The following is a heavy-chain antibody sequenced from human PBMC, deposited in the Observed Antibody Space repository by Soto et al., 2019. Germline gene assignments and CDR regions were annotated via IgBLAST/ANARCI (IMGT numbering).Heavy chain of an antibody. J-gene: IGHJ4*02. D-gene: IGHD2-8*01. CDR1: GYTLTSYG. Sequence: QVPLVQSGAEVKKPGASVKVSCKASGYTLTSYGISWVRQAPGQGLEWMGWISSYNGNTKYAQKLQGRVTMTTDTSTTTAYMELRSLGSDDTAVYYCAREYCTNGGCYLPDYWGQGTLVTVSS. CDR2: ISSYNGNT. V-gene: IGHV1-18*01. CDR3: AREYCTNGGCYLPDY.